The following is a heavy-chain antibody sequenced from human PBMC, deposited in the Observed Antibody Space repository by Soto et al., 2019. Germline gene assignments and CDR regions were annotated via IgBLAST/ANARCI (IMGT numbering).Heavy chain of an antibody. J-gene: IGHJ4*02. CDR1: GGSISSSSYY. CDR2: IYYSGST. CDR3: ARGGDGLYCSSTSCIETIDY. V-gene: IGHV4-39*01. Sequence: QLQLQESGPGLVKPSETLSLTCTVSGGSISSSSYYWGWIRQPPGKGLEWIGSIYYSGSTYYNPSLKSRVTISVDTSKNQFSLKLSSVTAADTAVYYCARGGDGLYCSSTSCIETIDYWGQGTLVTVSS. D-gene: IGHD2-2*01.